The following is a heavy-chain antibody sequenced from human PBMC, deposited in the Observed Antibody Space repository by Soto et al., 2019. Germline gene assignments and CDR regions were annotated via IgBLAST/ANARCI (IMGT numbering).Heavy chain of an antibody. CDR3: ARLAGSYGRYYGMDV. CDR1: GGTFSSYA. Sequence: SVKVSCKASGGTFSSYAISWVRQAPGQGLERMGGIIPIFGTANYAQKFQGRVTITADESTSTAYMELSSLRSEDTAVYYCARLAGSYGRYYGMDVWGQGTTVTVSS. D-gene: IGHD3-10*01. J-gene: IGHJ6*02. V-gene: IGHV1-69*13. CDR2: IIPIFGTA.